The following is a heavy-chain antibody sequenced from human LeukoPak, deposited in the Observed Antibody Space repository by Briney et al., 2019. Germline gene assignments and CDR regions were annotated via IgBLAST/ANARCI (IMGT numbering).Heavy chain of an antibody. V-gene: IGHV3-48*01. Sequence: GGSLRLSGAASGFTFSSYSMNWVRQAPGKGLEWVSYISSSSSTIYYADSVKGRFTISRDNAKNSLYLQMNSLRAEDTAVYYCARDFIAARHDYWGQGTLVTVSS. CDR1: GFTFSSYS. CDR3: ARDFIAARHDY. CDR2: ISSSSSTI. D-gene: IGHD6-6*01. J-gene: IGHJ4*02.